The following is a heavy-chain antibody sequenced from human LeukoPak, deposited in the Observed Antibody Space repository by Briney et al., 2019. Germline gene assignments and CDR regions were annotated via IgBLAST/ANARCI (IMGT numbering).Heavy chain of an antibody. J-gene: IGHJ4*02. CDR1: GFTFSNYA. V-gene: IGHV3-23*01. Sequence: GGSLRLSCAASGFTFSNYAMSWVRQAPGEGLEWVSAISGSGGRTYYADSEKGRFTSSRDNAKNTLYLQMNSLRAEDTAVYYCAKDQSGGYSYASFDYWGQGTLVTVSS. CDR2: ISGSGGRT. D-gene: IGHD5-18*01. CDR3: AKDQSGGYSYASFDY.